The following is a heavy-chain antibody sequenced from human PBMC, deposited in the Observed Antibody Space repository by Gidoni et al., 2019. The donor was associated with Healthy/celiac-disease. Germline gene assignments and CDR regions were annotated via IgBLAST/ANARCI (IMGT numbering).Heavy chain of an antibody. D-gene: IGHD2-21*01. CDR2: ISWNSGSI. Sequence: EVQLVESGGGLVQPGRSLRLSCAASGFTFDDYAMHWVRQAPGKGLEWVSGISWNSGSIGYADPVKGRFTISRDNAKNSLYLQMNSLRAEDTALYYCAKDMWQPGYYYYGMDVWGQGTTVTVSS. J-gene: IGHJ6*02. CDR3: AKDMWQPGYYYYGMDV. V-gene: IGHV3-9*01. CDR1: GFTFDDYA.